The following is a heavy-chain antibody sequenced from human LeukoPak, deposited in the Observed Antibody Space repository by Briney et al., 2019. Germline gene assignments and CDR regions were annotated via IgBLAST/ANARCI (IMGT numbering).Heavy chain of an antibody. Sequence: GGSLRLSCAASGFSFSDSYMSWVRQAPGKGLEWISYINLSGNTMYYTDSVKGRLTISRDNAKNSLYLEMNSLRAEDSAVYYCARGSSASRSWGQGTLVIVSS. CDR1: GFSFSDSY. CDR2: INLSGNTM. CDR3: ARGSSASRS. V-gene: IGHV3-11*01. J-gene: IGHJ1*01. D-gene: IGHD6-25*01.